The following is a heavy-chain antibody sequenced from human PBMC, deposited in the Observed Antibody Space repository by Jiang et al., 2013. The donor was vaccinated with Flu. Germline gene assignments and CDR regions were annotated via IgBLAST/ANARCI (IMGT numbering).Heavy chain of an antibody. D-gene: IGHD2-8*01. CDR3: TRDLVRDVILIPTTYFDY. V-gene: IGHV3-49*03. Sequence: VQLLESGGALVQPGRSLRLSCSTSGFTFSDFAVTWFRQAPGKGLEWVGLITSKAYAYATRYATSVRGRFTISRDDSESIAYLQMNSLKTDDTAVYFCTRDLVRDVILIPTTYFDYWGQGALVTVSS. CDR1: GFTFSDFA. CDR2: ITSKAYAYAT. J-gene: IGHJ4*02.